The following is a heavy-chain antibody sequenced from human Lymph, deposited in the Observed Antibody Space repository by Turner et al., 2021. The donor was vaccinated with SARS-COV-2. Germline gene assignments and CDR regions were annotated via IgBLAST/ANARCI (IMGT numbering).Heavy chain of an antibody. D-gene: IGHD1-26*01. V-gene: IGHV1-8*02. J-gene: IGHJ6*02. CDR2: MNPDSGNT. CDR3: AGGRYSGGWMDV. Sequence: QVQLVQSGAEVKKPGASVKVSCKAPGYTFTSYDINWVRQATGQGLEWMGWMNPDSGNTGYARKFKGRVTMTRNTSISTAYMELGSLRSGDTAVYYGAGGRYSGGWMDVWGQGTTVTVSS. CDR1: GYTFTSYD.